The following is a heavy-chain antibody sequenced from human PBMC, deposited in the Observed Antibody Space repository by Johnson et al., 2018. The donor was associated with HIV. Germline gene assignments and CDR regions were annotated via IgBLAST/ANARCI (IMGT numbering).Heavy chain of an antibody. CDR1: GFTFSSYG. J-gene: IGHJ3*01. D-gene: IGHD3-16*01. V-gene: IGHV3-30*19. Sequence: QVLLVESGGGVVQPGGSLRLSCAATGFTFSSYGMHWVRQAPGKGLEWVAVISYDGSNKYYADSVKGRFTISRDNSKNTLYLQMNSLRAEDTAVYYCARSRHGGIQPSDAFDVWGQGTMVTVSS. CDR2: ISYDGSNK. CDR3: ARSRHGGIQPSDAFDV.